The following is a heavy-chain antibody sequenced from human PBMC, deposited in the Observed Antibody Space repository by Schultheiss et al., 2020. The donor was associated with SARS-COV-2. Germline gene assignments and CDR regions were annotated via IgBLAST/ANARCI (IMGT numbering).Heavy chain of an antibody. Sequence: GGSLRLSCAASGFTFSSYGMHWVRQAPGKGLEWVAVIWYDGSNKYYADSVKGRFTISRDNSKNTLYLQMNSLRAEDTAVYYCARDSIPYDSSGFSDYWGQGTLVTVSS. J-gene: IGHJ4*02. CDR2: IWYDGSNK. CDR3: ARDSIPYDSSGFSDY. V-gene: IGHV3-33*01. CDR1: GFTFSSYG. D-gene: IGHD3-22*01.